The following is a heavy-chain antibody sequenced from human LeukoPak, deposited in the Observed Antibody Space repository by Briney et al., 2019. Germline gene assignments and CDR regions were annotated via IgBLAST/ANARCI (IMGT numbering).Heavy chain of an antibody. CDR2: INPNSGGT. CDR1: GYTFTGYY. CDR3: ARGGAGGTIVRGRDY. J-gene: IGHJ4*02. Sequence: ASVKVSCKSSGYTFTGYYMHWVRQAPGQGLEWMGWINPNSGGTNYAQKFQGRVTMTTDTSISTAYMELSRLRSDDTAAYYCARGGAGGTIVRGRDYWGQGTLVTVSS. D-gene: IGHD3-10*01. V-gene: IGHV1-2*02.